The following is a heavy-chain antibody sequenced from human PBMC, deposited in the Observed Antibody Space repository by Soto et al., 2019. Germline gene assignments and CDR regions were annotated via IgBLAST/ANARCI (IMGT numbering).Heavy chain of an antibody. CDR2: ISWNSGNI. J-gene: IGHJ5*01. Sequence: PGGSLRLSCAASGFSFDGYAMNWVRQPPGKGLEWVSGISWNSGNIDYADSVKGRFTISRDKAKNSLYLQMNSLRAEDTALYYCVKASTYSSSQGWFDSWGQGTLVTVSS. D-gene: IGHD6-6*01. CDR3: VKASTYSSSQGWFDS. V-gene: IGHV3-9*01. CDR1: GFSFDGYA.